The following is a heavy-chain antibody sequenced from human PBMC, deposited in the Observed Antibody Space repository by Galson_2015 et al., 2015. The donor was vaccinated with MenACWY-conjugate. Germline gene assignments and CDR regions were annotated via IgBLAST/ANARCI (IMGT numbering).Heavy chain of an antibody. CDR1: GFTFSTYS. D-gene: IGHD2-2*01. CDR3: AGGCSSTSCYARFDY. CDR2: ISSSSSTI. J-gene: IGHJ4*02. Sequence: SLRLSCAASGFTFSTYSMNWVRQAPGKGLEWISYISSSSSTIYYADSVKGRFTISRDNAKNSLHLQMNSLRAEDTAVYYCAGGCSSTSCYARFDYWGQGTLVTVSS. V-gene: IGHV3-48*04.